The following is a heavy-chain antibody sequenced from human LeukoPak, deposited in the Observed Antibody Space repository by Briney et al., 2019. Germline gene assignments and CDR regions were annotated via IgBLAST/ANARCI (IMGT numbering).Heavy chain of an antibody. CDR3: AKEGGTGTNCYCNY. V-gene: IGHV3-23*01. Sequence: PGGSLRLSCAASGFTFSNYAMNWVRQVPGKGLEWVSTISGSDASTYYADSVKGRFTISRDNSKNTLYLQMDSLRTEDTAVYYCAKEGGTGTNCYCNYWGQGTLVSVSS. CDR2: ISGSDAST. D-gene: IGHD2-2*01. CDR1: GFTFSNYA. J-gene: IGHJ4*02.